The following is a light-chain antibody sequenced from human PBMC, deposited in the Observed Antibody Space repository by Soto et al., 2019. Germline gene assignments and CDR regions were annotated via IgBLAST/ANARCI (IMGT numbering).Light chain of an antibody. Sequence: EIVLTQSPGTPSLSPGERATLSCRASQSVSSSYLAWYQQKPGQAPRLLIYGASSRATGIPDRFSGSGSETDFTLTISRLEPEDFAVYYCQQYGSSPWTFGPGTKVDIK. J-gene: IGKJ3*01. CDR1: QSVSSSY. CDR3: QQYGSSPWT. CDR2: GAS. V-gene: IGKV3-20*01.